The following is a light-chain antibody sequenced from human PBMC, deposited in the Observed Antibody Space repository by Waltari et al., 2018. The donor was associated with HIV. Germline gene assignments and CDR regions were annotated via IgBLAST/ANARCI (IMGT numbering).Light chain of an antibody. CDR3: QQYNSDFT. Sequence: DIQMTQSPSTLSASVGDTVTMTCRASVKIDSWLAWYQQKPGRAPKVLIYKASTLESGVPSRFSGSGSGTEFTLTISSLQADDFATYYCQQYNSDFTFGPGTRVEIK. CDR1: VKIDSW. CDR2: KAS. V-gene: IGKV1-5*03. J-gene: IGKJ2*01.